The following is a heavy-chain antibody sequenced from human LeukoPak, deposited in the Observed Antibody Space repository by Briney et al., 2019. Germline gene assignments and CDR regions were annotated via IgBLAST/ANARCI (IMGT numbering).Heavy chain of an antibody. Sequence: ASVKVSCKASGHTFTSYGSSWVRQAPGQGLEWMGWISAYNGNTNYAQKLQGRVTITTDTSTSTAYKELRSLRSDDTAVYYCARDTGYCSSTSCYRFDYWGQGTLVTVSS. CDR1: GHTFTSYG. V-gene: IGHV1-18*01. CDR2: ISAYNGNT. J-gene: IGHJ4*02. CDR3: ARDTGYCSSTSCYRFDY. D-gene: IGHD2-2*02.